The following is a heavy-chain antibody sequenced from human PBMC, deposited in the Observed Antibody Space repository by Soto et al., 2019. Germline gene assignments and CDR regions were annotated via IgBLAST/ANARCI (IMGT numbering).Heavy chain of an antibody. J-gene: IGHJ4*02. D-gene: IGHD6-19*01. V-gene: IGHV3-33*01. CDR1: GFAFSTYG. CDR3: ARGWGPRIAVAGNY. Sequence: GGSLRLSCEASGFAFSTYGMHWVRQAPGKGLEWVAVIWFDGSEKYYADSVKGRFTISRDNSKNTVHLQMSSLRVEDTATYYCARGWGPRIAVAGNYWGQGTLVTVSS. CDR2: IWFDGSEK.